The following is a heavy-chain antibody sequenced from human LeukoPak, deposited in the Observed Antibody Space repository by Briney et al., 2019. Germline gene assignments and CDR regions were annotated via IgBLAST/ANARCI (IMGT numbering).Heavy chain of an antibody. D-gene: IGHD3-3*01. J-gene: IGHJ4*02. CDR3: ARLNDFWSGYPYLTDY. CDR1: GGSISSYY. Sequence: SETLSLTCTVSGGSISSYYWSWIRQPPGKGLEWIGYIYYSGSTNYNPSLKSRVTISVDTSKNQFSLKLSSVTAADTAVYYCARLNDFWSGYPYLTDYWGQGTLVTVSS. V-gene: IGHV4-59*01. CDR2: IYYSGST.